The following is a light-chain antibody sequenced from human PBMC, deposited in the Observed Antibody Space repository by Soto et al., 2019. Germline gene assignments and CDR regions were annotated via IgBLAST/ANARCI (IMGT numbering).Light chain of an antibody. J-gene: IGKJ5*01. CDR3: QQYGISPRT. CDR2: YAC. V-gene: IGKV3-20*01. CDR1: QSVRSSH. Sequence: EIVLTQSPGTLYLSPGERDTLSCSASQSVRSSHLAWYQHKPGQAPRLLIYYACNRATGIPDRFSGSGSGTDFTLTISRLEPEDFAVYFCQQYGISPRTFGQGTRLEIK.